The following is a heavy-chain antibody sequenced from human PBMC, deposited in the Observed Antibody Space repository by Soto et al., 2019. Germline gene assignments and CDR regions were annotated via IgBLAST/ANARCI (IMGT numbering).Heavy chain of an antibody. CDR1: GFTFSSYA. CDR2: ISYDGSNK. D-gene: IGHD6-13*01. CDR3: ARDRGDSSSWFPFLYYFDY. Sequence: GGSLRLSCAASGFTFSSYATHWVRQAPGKGLEWVAVISYDGSNKYYADSVKGRFTISRDNSKNTLYLQMNSLRAEDTAVYYCARDRGDSSSWFPFLYYFDYWGQGTLVTVSS. J-gene: IGHJ4*02. V-gene: IGHV3-30-3*01.